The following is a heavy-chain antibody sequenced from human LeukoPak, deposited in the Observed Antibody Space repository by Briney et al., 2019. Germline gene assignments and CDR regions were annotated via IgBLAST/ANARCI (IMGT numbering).Heavy chain of an antibody. V-gene: IGHV3-30*04. CDR1: GFTFSSYA. Sequence: GGSLRLSCAASGFTFSSYAMPWVRQAPGKGLEWGAVISYDGSNKYYADSVKGRFTISRDNSKNTLYLQMNSLRAEDTAVYYCARVLLTEVSGYFDYWGQGTLVTGSS. CDR2: ISYDGSNK. D-gene: IGHD2-8*02. CDR3: ARVLLTEVSGYFDY. J-gene: IGHJ4*02.